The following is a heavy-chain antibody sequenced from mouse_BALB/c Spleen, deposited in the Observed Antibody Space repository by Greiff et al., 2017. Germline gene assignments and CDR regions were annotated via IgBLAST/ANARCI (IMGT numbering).Heavy chain of an antibody. V-gene: IGHV5-6*01. CDR1: GFTFSSYG. D-gene: IGHD1-2*01. Sequence: EVQLVESGGDLVKPGGSLKLSCAASGFTFSSYGMSWVRQTPDKRLEWVATISSGGSYTYYPASVKGRFTISRDNAKNTLYLQMSSLKSEDTAMYYCARDGYGMDYWGQGTSVTVSS. J-gene: IGHJ4*01. CDR3: ARDGYGMDY. CDR2: ISSGGSYT.